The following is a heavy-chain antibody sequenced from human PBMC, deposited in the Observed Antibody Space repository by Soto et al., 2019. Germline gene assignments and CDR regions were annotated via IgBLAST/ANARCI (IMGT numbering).Heavy chain of an antibody. CDR3: ARLIGNSWLDS. V-gene: IGHV6-1*01. CDR2: TYYRSKWDY. J-gene: IGHJ5*01. Sequence: PPQTLPVTCPTSGDSVSTNCATWDWIRQSPSRGLEWLGRTYYRSKWDYDYAASVKGRININPDTSNNQVSLHLDSVTPDDTAVYYCARLIGNSWLDSWGQGTLVTVSS. D-gene: IGHD2-8*01. CDR1: GDSVSTNCAT.